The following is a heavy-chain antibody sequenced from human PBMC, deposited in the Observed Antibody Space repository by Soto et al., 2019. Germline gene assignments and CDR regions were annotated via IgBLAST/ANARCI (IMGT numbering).Heavy chain of an antibody. J-gene: IGHJ6*02. V-gene: IGHV5-51*01. CDR1: GYKFYNYY. Sequence: PGESLKISCETSGYKFYNYYISWVRQMPGKGLEWMGIIYPGDSDTRYSPSFQGQVTISADKSVSTAYLQWSSLKASDTAMYYCARQEGYSSSWYTPGYYYYYGMDVWGQGITVTVSS. D-gene: IGHD6-13*01. CDR2: IYPGDSDT. CDR3: ARQEGYSSSWYTPGYYYYYGMDV.